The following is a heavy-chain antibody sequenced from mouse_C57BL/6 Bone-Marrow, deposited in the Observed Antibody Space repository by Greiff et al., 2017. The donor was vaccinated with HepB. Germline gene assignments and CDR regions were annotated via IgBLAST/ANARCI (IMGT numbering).Heavy chain of an antibody. V-gene: IGHV1-69*01. CDR3: ARDDYEDYFDY. J-gene: IGHJ2*01. CDR1: GYTFTSYW. CDR2: IDPSDSYT. Sequence: VQLQQPGAELVMPGASVKLSCKASGYTFTSYWMHWVKQRPGQGLEWIGEIDPSDSYTNYNQKFKGKSTLTVDKSSSTAYMQLSSLTSEDSAVYYCARDDYEDYFDYWGQGTTLTVSS. D-gene: IGHD2-4*01.